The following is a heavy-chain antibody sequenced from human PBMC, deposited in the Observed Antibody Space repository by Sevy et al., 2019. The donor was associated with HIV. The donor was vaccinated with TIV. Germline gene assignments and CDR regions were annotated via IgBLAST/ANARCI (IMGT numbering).Heavy chain of an antibody. V-gene: IGHV3-53*01. CDR2: IYSGGAT. CDR1: GLTVSSNY. Sequence: GGSLRLSCAVSGLTVSSNYMSWVRQAPGKGLEWVSIIYSGGATYYADSVNGRFTISGDDSKNTLYLQRDSLTSEDMAVYYCARGGLDYNWFRSVDYWGRGTLVTVSS. J-gene: IGHJ4*02. CDR3: ARGGLDYNWFRSVDY. D-gene: IGHD1-1*01.